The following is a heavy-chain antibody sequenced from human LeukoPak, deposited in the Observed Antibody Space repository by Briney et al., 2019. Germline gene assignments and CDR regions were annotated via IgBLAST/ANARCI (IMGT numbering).Heavy chain of an antibody. CDR1: GFTFSSYA. CDR2: ISYDGSNK. CDR3: AKTKGQSTGGAFDI. J-gene: IGHJ3*02. V-gene: IGHV3-30-3*02. Sequence: LPGGSLRLSCAASGFTFSSYAMHWVRQAPGKGLEWVAVISYDGSNKYYADSVKGRFTISRDNSKNTLYLQMNTLRAEDTAVYFCAKTKGQSTGGAFDIWGQGTMVTVSS. D-gene: IGHD7-27*01.